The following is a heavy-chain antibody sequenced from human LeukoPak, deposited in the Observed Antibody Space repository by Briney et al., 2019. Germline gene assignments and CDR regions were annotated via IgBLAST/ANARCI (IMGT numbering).Heavy chain of an antibody. CDR2: IYTSGNT. CDR1: GGSLSTTSW. J-gene: IGHJ4*02. CDR3: ARELMGAIDY. Sequence: PSGTLSLTCAVSGGSLSTTSWWVWLRQPPGKGLEWIGHIYTSGNTNYNPSLKSRVTMSVDTSKNQFSLKLSSVTAADTAVYYCARELMGAIDYWGQGTLVTVSS. D-gene: IGHD3-16*01. V-gene: IGHV4-4*02.